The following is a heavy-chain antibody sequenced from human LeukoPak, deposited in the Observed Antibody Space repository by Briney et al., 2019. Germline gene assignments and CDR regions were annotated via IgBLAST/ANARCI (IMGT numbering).Heavy chain of an antibody. CDR3: AMYGSGSTYFDY. J-gene: IGHJ4*02. V-gene: IGHV1-69*05. CDR1: GGTLSRSA. CDR2: IIPINSTE. Sequence: GASEKVSCMASGGTLSRSAISWVRPAPEQGLKWVGEIIPINSTENYAQKYQGRVTINTDETTSTAYMELSSLRSEDTAVYYCAMYGSGSTYFDYWGQGTLVTVSS. D-gene: IGHD3-10*01.